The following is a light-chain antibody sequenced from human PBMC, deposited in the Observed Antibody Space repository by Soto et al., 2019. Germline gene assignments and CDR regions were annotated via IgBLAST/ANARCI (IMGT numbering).Light chain of an antibody. CDR2: GAS. J-gene: IGKJ1*01. Sequence: EIVLTQSPGTLSLSPGERVTLSCRASQSVSSRLAWYHQKPGQSPRLLIYGASTRATGIPARFSGSGSGTDFTLTISRLEPEDFAVYYCQQYGSSRTFGQGTKVDVK. CDR3: QQYGSSRT. V-gene: IGKV3-20*01. CDR1: QSVSSR.